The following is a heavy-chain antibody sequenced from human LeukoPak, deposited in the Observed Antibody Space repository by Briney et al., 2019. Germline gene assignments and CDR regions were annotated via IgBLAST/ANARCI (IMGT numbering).Heavy chain of an antibody. V-gene: IGHV3-33*06. CDR3: AKDSRPYWNDHHADY. CDR2: IWYDGSNK. CDR1: GFTFSSYG. Sequence: GGSLRLSCAASGFTFSSYGMHWVRQAPGTGLEREAVIWYDGSNKYYADSVKGRFTISRDNSKNTLYLQMNSQRAEDTAVYYCAKDSRPYWNDHHADYWGQGTLVTVSS. D-gene: IGHD1-1*01. J-gene: IGHJ4*02.